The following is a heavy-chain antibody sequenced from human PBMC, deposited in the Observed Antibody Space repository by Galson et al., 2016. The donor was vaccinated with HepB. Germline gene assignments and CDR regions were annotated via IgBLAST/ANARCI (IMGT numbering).Heavy chain of an antibody. CDR1: AYTFRNYY. Sequence: SVKVSCKASAYTFRNYYIRWVRQAPGQGLEWMGIINPSAGSTRYAPNVQDRVTMTRDTSTSTVYMEVTSLRSEDTAVYYCARDRDGYDSYFDDWGQGTLVTVSS. J-gene: IGHJ4*02. D-gene: IGHD3-22*01. V-gene: IGHV1-46*01. CDR2: INPSAGST. CDR3: ARDRDGYDSYFDD.